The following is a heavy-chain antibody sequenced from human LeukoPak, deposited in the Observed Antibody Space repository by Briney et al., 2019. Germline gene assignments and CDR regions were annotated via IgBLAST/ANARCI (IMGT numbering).Heavy chain of an antibody. D-gene: IGHD3-22*01. CDR2: INPSGGSA. CDR3: SRLADYDSSGYLSY. V-gene: IGHV1-46*01. Sequence: ASVKVSCKASGYTFTRYYMHWVRQAPGKGLEWMGIINPSGGSARYAQKFQGRVTMTRDTSTSTVYMEVSSLRSEDTAVYYCSRLADYDSSGYLSYWGQGTLVTVSS. J-gene: IGHJ4*02. CDR1: GYTFTRYY.